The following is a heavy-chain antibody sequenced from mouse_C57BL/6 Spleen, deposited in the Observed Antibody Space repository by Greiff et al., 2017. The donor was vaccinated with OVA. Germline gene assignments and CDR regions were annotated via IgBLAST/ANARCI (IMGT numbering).Heavy chain of an antibody. V-gene: IGHV2-3*01. J-gene: IGHJ4*01. D-gene: IGHD4-1*01. CDR3: AKTGTDYAMDY. Sequence: VKLQESGPGLVAPSQSLSITCTVSGFSLTSYGVSWVRQPPGKGLEWLGVIWGDGSTNYHSALISRPSTSTANSKSQGFLKLNSLQTDDTATYYCAKTGTDYAMDYWGQGTSVTVSS. CDR1: GFSLTSYG. CDR2: IWGDGST.